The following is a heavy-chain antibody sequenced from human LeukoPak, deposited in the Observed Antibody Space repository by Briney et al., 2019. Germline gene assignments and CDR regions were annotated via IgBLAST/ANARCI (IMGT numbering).Heavy chain of an antibody. V-gene: IGHV1-3*01. Sequence: ASVKVSCKASGYTFTSYAMHWVRQAPGQRLERMGWINAGNGNTKYSQKFQGRVTITRDTSASTAYMELSSLRSEDTAVYYRARGGNFPRNWFDPWGQGTLVTVSS. J-gene: IGHJ5*02. CDR3: ARGGNFPRNWFDP. CDR1: GYTFTSYA. CDR2: INAGNGNT.